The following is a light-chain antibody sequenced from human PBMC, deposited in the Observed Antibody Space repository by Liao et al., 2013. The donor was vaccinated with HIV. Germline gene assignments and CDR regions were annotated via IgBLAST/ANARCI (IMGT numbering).Light chain of an antibody. CDR1: KLGDKY. J-gene: IGLJ2*01. V-gene: IGLV3-25*03. Sequence: SYELTQPPSVSVSPGQTASITCSGDKLGDKYACWYQQKPGQSPVLVIYQDSKRPSGIPERFSGSSSGTTVTLTISGVQAEDEADYYCQSADSSGTFFGGGTKLTVL. CDR3: QSADSSGTF. CDR2: QDS.